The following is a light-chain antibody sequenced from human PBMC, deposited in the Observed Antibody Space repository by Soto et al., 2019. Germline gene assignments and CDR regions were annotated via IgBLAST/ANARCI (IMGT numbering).Light chain of an antibody. CDR3: CSYAGGYTYL. CDR1: GNVVGAYNY. Sequence: QSVLTQPRSVSGSPGQSVTSSCTGTGNVVGAYNYVSWYQQHPGRPPKLMIYDVARWPSGVPDRFSGYKSGNTASLTISGLQAEAEADYFCCSYAGGYTYLFGTGTKVTVL. V-gene: IGLV2-11*01. J-gene: IGLJ1*01. CDR2: DVA.